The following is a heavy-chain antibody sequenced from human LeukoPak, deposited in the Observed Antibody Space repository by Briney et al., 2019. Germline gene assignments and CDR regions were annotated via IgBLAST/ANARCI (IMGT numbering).Heavy chain of an antibody. V-gene: IGHV4-31*01. CDR2: ISYGGPT. J-gene: IGHJ5*02. D-gene: IGHD2-15*01. CDR1: GGPINSGPYH. CDR3: ARGDPIVVVVGDTTVYNWFDP. Sequence: PSETLSLTCTVSGGPINSGPYHWRWIRQYPGKGLEWIGHISYGGPTYYNPSLKSQVTIPLDTSRNRFSLKLNSVTAADTAVYYCARGDPIVVVVGDTTVYNWFDPWGLGTLVTVSS.